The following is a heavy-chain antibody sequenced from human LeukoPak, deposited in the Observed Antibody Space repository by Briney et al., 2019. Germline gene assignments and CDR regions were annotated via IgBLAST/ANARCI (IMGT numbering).Heavy chain of an antibody. J-gene: IGHJ4*02. D-gene: IGHD2-15*01. V-gene: IGHV4-61*02. CDR1: AGSISSGSYY. Sequence: PSQTLSLTCTVSAGSISSGSYYWSWIRQPAGKGLEWIGRIYTSGSTNYNPSLKSRVTISVDTSKNQFSLKLSSVTAADTAVYYCARGTLSVAATRKETYYFDYWGQGTLVTVSS. CDR3: ARGTLSVAATRKETYYFDY. CDR2: IYTSGST.